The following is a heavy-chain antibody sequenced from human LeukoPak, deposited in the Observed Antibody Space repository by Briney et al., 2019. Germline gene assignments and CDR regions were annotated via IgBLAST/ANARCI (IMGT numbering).Heavy chain of an antibody. CDR2: MNPNSGNT. Sequence: ASVKVSCKASGYTFTSYDINWVRQATGQGLEWMGWMNPNSGNTGYAQKFQGRVTMTRDTSISTAYMELSRLRSDDTAVYYCARGGEWELLHVDYWGQGTLVTVSS. V-gene: IGHV1-8*01. D-gene: IGHD1-26*01. CDR1: GYTFTSYD. CDR3: ARGGEWELLHVDY. J-gene: IGHJ4*02.